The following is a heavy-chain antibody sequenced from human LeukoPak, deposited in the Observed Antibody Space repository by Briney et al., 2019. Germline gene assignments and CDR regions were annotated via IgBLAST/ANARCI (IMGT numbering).Heavy chain of an antibody. CDR1: GFTFTDYY. D-gene: IGHD3-10*02. CDR3: ARQLYDRQLLQYNWFDP. CDR2: INHSGST. V-gene: IGHV4-34*01. Sequence: LRLSCAASGFTFTDYYMSWIRQPPGKGLEWIGEINHSGSTNYNPSLKGRVTISLDTSKNQFSLNLRSVTAADTAVYYCARQLYDRQLLQYNWFDPWGRGTLVTVSS. J-gene: IGHJ5*02.